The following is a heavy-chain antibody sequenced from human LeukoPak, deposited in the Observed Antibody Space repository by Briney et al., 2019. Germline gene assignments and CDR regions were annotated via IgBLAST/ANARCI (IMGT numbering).Heavy chain of an antibody. V-gene: IGHV3-48*03. Sequence: GGSLRLSCAASGFTFISYEMNWVRQAPGKGLEWVSYISSSGSTIYYADSVKGRFTISRDNAKNSLYLQMNSLRAEDTAVYYCACFGVDRRFDYWGQGTLVTVSS. CDR3: ACFGVDRRFDY. D-gene: IGHD3-3*01. J-gene: IGHJ4*02. CDR1: GFTFISYE. CDR2: ISSSGSTI.